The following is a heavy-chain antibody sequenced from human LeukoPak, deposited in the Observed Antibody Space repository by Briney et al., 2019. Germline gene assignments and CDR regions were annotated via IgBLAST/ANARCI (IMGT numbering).Heavy chain of an antibody. CDR1: GGTFSSYA. CDR2: IIPIFDTA. Sequence: SVKVSCKASGGTFSSYAISWVRQAPGQGLEWMGGIIPIFDTANYAQKFQGRVTITTDTSTSTAYMELRSLRSDDTAVYYCARGEGAARPEAFDIWGQGTMVTVSS. CDR3: ARGEGAARPEAFDI. V-gene: IGHV1-69*05. J-gene: IGHJ3*02. D-gene: IGHD6-6*01.